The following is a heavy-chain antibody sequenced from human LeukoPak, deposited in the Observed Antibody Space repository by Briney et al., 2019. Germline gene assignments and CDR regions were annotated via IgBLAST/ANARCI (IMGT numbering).Heavy chain of an antibody. V-gene: IGHV3-23*01. D-gene: IGHD5-24*01. CDR1: GFTFSSYA. Sequence: GGSLRLSCAASGFTFSSYAMSWVRQAPGKGLEWVSAISNSGDTPYYADSVKGRFTISRDNSKNTPYLQMNSLRAEDTAVYYCARLPCDGYSFPWCYFDYWGQGTLVTVSS. J-gene: IGHJ4*02. CDR2: ISNSGDTP. CDR3: ARLPCDGYSFPWCYFDY.